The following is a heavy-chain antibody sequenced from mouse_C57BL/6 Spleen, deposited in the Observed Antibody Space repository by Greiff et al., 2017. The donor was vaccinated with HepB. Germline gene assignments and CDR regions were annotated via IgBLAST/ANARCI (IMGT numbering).Heavy chain of an antibody. J-gene: IGHJ1*03. Sequence: VQLQQSGPELVKPGASVKMSCKASGYTFTDYNMHWVKQSHGKSLEWIGYINPNNGGTSYNQKFKGKATLTVNKSSSTAYMELRSLTSEDSAVYYCARPLYYGNLWYFDVWGTGTTGTVSS. D-gene: IGHD2-1*01. CDR2: INPNNGGT. CDR3: ARPLYYGNLWYFDV. V-gene: IGHV1-22*01. CDR1: GYTFTDYN.